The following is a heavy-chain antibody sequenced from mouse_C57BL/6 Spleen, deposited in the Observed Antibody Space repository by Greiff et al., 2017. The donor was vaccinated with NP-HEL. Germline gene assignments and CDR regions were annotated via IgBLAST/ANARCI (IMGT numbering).Heavy chain of an antibody. J-gene: IGHJ2*01. CDR3: ARVYYYGSSYEGDYFDY. D-gene: IGHD1-1*01. Sequence: EVKLMESGPGLVKPSQSLSLTCSVTGYSITSGYYWNWIRQFPGNKLEWMGYISYDGSNNYNPSLKNRISITRDTSKNQFFLKLNSVTTEDTATYYCARVYYYGSSYEGDYFDYWGQGTTLTVSS. V-gene: IGHV3-6*01. CDR1: GYSITSGYY. CDR2: ISYDGSN.